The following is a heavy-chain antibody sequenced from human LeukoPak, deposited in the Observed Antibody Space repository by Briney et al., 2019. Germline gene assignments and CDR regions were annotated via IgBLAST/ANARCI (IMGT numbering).Heavy chain of an antibody. CDR1: GFTFRSYG. D-gene: IGHD3-22*01. J-gene: IGHJ3*02. CDR3: ARDLHFDYESSHAFDI. V-gene: IGHV3-48*01. CDR2: ISSGSNTM. Sequence: PGGSLRLSCAAFGFTFRSYGMSWVRQAPGKGLEWVSYISSGSNTMFYADSMKGRFTISRDNAKNSLFLQMNILRAEDTAVYYCARDLHFDYESSHAFDIWGQGTMVTVSS.